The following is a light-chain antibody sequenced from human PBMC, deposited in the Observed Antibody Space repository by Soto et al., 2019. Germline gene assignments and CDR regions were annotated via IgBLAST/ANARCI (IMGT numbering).Light chain of an antibody. V-gene: IGLV1-40*01. J-gene: IGLJ1*01. CDR3: QSYDSSLRGSV. Sequence: QSVLTQPPSVSGAPGQRVTISCTGSSSNIGAGYDVHWYQQLPGTAPKLLIYDNTNRPSGVPDRFSGSKSGTSASLAITGLQAEDEADYYCQSYDSSLRGSVFGSGIKVTVL. CDR2: DNT. CDR1: SSNIGAGYD.